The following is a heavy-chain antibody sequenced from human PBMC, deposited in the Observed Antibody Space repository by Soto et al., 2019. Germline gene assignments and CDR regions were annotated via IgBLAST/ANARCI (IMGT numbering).Heavy chain of an antibody. CDR3: AQSIRGPRRFNGMDV. Sequence: SGPSLVNPTDPFTVICPFSGFSLPSPGMCVSWIRQSPWKALEWLALIERDDDDKYYSTSLKTRLNISKDTRKNQVVLTMANMDPADTANYNCAQSIRGPRRFNGMDVWGQGTTVTVSS. CDR1: GFSLPSPGMC. J-gene: IGHJ6*02. D-gene: IGHD1-20*01. V-gene: IGHV2-70*13. CDR2: IERDDDDK.